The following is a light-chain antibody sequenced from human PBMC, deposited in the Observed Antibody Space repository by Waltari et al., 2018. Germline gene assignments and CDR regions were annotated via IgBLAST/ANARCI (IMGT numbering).Light chain of an antibody. CDR1: QSILHRNGNNY. J-gene: IGKJ1*01. V-gene: IGKV2-28*01. CDR3: MQSLQTLWT. Sequence: DIVVTQSPPSIPVTPGEPASISCRSSQSILHRNGNNYLDWYLQKPGQSQPLLIYLGSNRASGVPDRFSGSGAGTDFTLRISRVEAEDVGVYYCMQSLQTLWTFGPGTKVEIK. CDR2: LGS.